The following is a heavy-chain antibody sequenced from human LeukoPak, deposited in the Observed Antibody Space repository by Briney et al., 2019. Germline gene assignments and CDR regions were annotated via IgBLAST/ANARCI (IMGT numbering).Heavy chain of an antibody. J-gene: IGHJ4*02. CDR2: TFRSVTT. Sequence: SETLSLTCNVSGYSMSSGFLWAWIRQPPGKGLEWIGYTFRSVTTKYHPSLQSRVSISLDTSKNQFSLDMTSVTVADTAVYYCTTYSDITGSFDHWGQGTLVTVSS. CDR3: TTYSDITGSFDH. V-gene: IGHV4-38-2*02. D-gene: IGHD3-22*01. CDR1: GYSMSSGFL.